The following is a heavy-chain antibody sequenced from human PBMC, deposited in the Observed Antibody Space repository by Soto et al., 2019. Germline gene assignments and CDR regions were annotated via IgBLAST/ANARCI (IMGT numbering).Heavy chain of an antibody. CDR2: ISWNSGKV. D-gene: IGHD6-19*01. J-gene: IGHJ4*02. CDR1: GFTFEDYA. CDR3: AKMVTWDSSGSYQGGFDC. Sequence: EMHLVESGGGLVQPGRSLTISCAASGFTFEDYAMHWVRQAPGKGLEWVSGISWNSGKVIYADSVKGRFTISRDNAKNSSFLQMNSLRPEDTAFYCAKMVTWDSSGSYQGGFDCWGQGTLVTVSS. V-gene: IGHV3-9*01.